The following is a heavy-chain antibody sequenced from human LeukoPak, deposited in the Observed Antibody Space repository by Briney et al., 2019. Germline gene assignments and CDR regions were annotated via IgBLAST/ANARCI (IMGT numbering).Heavy chain of an antibody. CDR3: ARDRWTAAGTFDY. CDR1: GFTFSSYS. V-gene: IGHV3-21*01. CDR2: ISSSTSYI. Sequence: GGSLRLSCAASGFTFSSYSMNWVRQAPGKGLEWASSISSSTSYIYYADSVKGRFTISRDNAKNSLYLQMNSLRAEDTAVYYCARDRWTAAGTFDYWGQGTLVTVSS. J-gene: IGHJ4*02. D-gene: IGHD6-13*01.